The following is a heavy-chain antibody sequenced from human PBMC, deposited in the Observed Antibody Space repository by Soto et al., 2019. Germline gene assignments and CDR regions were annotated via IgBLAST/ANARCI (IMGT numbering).Heavy chain of an antibody. CDR1: GGSISSADHY. V-gene: IGHV4-30-4*01. Sequence: PSETLSLTCTVSGGSISSADHYWTWIRQPPGKGLEWIGYIYNSGTTYYNPSLKSRVTISIHTSKSQFSLKLSSVTAADTAVYFCARDSSKDYGDSAGDAFDIWGQGTLVTVS. CDR3: ARDSSKDYGDSAGDAFDI. J-gene: IGHJ3*02. CDR2: IYNSGTT. D-gene: IGHD4-17*01.